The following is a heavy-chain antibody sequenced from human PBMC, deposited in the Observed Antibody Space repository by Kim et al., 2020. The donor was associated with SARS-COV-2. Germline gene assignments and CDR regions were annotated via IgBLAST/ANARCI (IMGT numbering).Heavy chain of an antibody. V-gene: IGHV3-11*05. Sequence: GGSLRLSCAASGFTFSDYYMTWIRQAPGKGLEWLSYISSSGSYIVYAESVKGRFSISRDNAKKSLYLQMNSLRAEDTAVYYCARVSSGSSSWYLFDAWG. CDR1: GFTFSDYY. CDR3: ARVSSGSSSWYLFDA. CDR2: ISSSGSYI. J-gene: IGHJ5*01. D-gene: IGHD6-13*01.